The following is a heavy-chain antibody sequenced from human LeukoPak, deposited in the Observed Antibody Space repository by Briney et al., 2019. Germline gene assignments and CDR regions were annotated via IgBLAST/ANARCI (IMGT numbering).Heavy chain of an antibody. V-gene: IGHV1-2*02. J-gene: IGHJ6*03. CDR3: ARDGEVRGAPRHYYYYMDV. CDR1: GYTFTGYY. D-gene: IGHD3-10*01. Sequence: ASVKVSCKASGYTFTGYYMHWVRQAPGQGLEWMGWINPNSGGTNYAQKFQGRVTMTRDTSIRTAYMELSRLRSDDTAVYYCARDGEVRGAPRHYYYYMDVWGKGTTVTVSS. CDR2: INPNSGGT.